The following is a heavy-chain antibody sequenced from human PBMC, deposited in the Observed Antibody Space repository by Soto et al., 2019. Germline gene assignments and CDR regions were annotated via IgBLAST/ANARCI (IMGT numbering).Heavy chain of an antibody. J-gene: IGHJ4*02. CDR1: GYTFASYA. CDR3: ARDPPPPYY. Sequence: QVQLVQSGAEVKKPGASVKVSCKASGYTFASYAISWMRQAPGQGLEWMGWISAYNGNTNYAQKLQGRVTMTTDTSTSTASMELRSMRSDDTAVYYCARDPPPPYYCGQGTLVTVSS. CDR2: ISAYNGNT. V-gene: IGHV1-18*01.